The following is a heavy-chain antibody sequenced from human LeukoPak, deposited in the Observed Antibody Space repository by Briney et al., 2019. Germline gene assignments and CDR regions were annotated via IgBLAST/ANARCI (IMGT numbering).Heavy chain of an antibody. V-gene: IGHV3-11*01. CDR3: ARDMELRYFDWLPSEGCFDY. D-gene: IGHD3-9*01. J-gene: IGHJ4*02. CDR2: ISSSGSTI. Sequence: PGGSLRLSCAASGFTFSDYYMNWVRQAPGKGLEWVSYISSSGSTIYYADSVKGRFTISRDNAKNSLYLQMNSLRAGDTAVYYCARDMELRYFDWLPSEGCFDYWGQGTVVTVSS. CDR1: GFTFSDYY.